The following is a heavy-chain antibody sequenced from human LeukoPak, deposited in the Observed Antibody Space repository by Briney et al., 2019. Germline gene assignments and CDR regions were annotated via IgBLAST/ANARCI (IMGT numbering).Heavy chain of an antibody. CDR3: ARGGSRLQLPYYFDYMDV. Sequence: PGRSLRLSCAASGFTFRSYVMHWVRQAPGKGLEWVAVISYDGSNKYYADSVRGRFTISRDNSKNTLYLQMNSLRAEDTAVYYCARGGSRLQLPYYFDYMDVWGKGTTVTVS. V-gene: IGHV3-30*01. D-gene: IGHD4-11*01. CDR1: GFTFRSYV. CDR2: ISYDGSNK. J-gene: IGHJ6*03.